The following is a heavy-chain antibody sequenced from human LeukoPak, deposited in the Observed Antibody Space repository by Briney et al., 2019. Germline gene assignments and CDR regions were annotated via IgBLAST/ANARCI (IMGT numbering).Heavy chain of an antibody. J-gene: IGHJ4*02. V-gene: IGHV3-53*04. CDR2: IYSGGSK. Sequence: GGSLRLSCAASGFTVSSNYMSWVRQAPGKGLEWVSVIYSGGSKYYADSVKGRFTISRHNSKNTLYLQMNSLRAEDTAVYYCARGYDSSGYSYGDWGQGTLVTVSS. D-gene: IGHD3-22*01. CDR1: GFTVSSNY. CDR3: ARGYDSSGYSYGD.